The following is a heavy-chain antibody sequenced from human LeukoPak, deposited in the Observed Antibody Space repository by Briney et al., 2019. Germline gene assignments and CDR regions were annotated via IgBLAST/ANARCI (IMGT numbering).Heavy chain of an antibody. J-gene: IGHJ4*02. D-gene: IGHD1-14*01. CDR2: NSSSGSTT. CDR3: AKDRNAWQTNFDS. V-gene: IGHV3-23*01. Sequence: PGGSLRLSCAASGFTFSTYAVNLVRQAPGKGLEWVSANSSSGSTTYYADSVKGRFSISRVNTKNTLYLRMNSLRAEDTAIYYCAKDRNAWQTNFDSWGQGTLVTVSA. CDR1: GFTFSTYA.